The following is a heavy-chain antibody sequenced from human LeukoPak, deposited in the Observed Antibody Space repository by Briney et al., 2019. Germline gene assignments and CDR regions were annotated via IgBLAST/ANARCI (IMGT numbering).Heavy chain of an antibody. CDR2: IIPILGIA. Sequence: GASVKVSCKASGYTFTSYDINWVRQATGQGLEWMGRIIPILGIANYAQKFQGRVTITADKSTSTAYMELSSLRSEDTAVYYCARVPGYDILTGYYPGAFDIWGQGTMVTVSS. J-gene: IGHJ3*02. V-gene: IGHV1-69*04. D-gene: IGHD3-9*01. CDR3: ARVPGYDILTGYYPGAFDI. CDR1: GYTFTSYD.